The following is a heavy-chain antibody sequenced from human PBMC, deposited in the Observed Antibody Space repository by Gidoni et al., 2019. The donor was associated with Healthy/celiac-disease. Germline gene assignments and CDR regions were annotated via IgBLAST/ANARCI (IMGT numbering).Heavy chain of an antibody. J-gene: IGHJ4*02. CDR2: LRDDGSNK. V-gene: IGHV3-30*02. CDR3: AKGPSGDPIDY. D-gene: IGHD2-21*02. CDR1: GFTFSSDG. Sequence: QVQLVESGGGVVQPGGSLRLSCAASGFTFSSDGMHWVRQAPGKGLEWVAILRDDGSNKYYADSVKGRFTISRDNSKNTLYLQMNSLRAEDTAVYYCAKGPSGDPIDYWGQGTLVTVSS.